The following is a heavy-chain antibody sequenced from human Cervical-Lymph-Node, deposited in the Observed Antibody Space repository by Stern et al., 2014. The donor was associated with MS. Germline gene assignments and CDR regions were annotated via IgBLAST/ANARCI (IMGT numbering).Heavy chain of an antibody. V-gene: IGHV1-2*02. CDR2: IDPYNGGT. Sequence: QVQLVESGAELKKPGASVKVSCKSSGYTFTDYYLHWVRQAPGQGLEWVGWIDPYNGGTIHAPKFESRVTITRDPSIDTAYMELRGLTSDDTAVYYCARGIPRMDSVSSPFMYSFESWGQGTQITVSS. J-gene: IGHJ4*02. D-gene: IGHD3-16*01. CDR3: ARGIPRMDSVSSPFMYSFES. CDR1: GYTFTDYY.